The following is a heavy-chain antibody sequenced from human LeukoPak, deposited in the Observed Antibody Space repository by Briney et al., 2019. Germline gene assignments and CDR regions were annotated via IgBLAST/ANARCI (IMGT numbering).Heavy chain of an antibody. J-gene: IGHJ4*02. Sequence: SETLSLTCAVYGGSFSGYYWSWIRQPPGKGLEWIGEINHSGSTNYNPSLKSRVTISVDTSKNQFSLKLSSVTAADTAVYYCARLPGRWELLRATGFDYWGQGTLVTVSS. D-gene: IGHD1-26*01. CDR2: INHSGST. V-gene: IGHV4-34*01. CDR1: GGSFSGYY. CDR3: ARLPGRWELLRATGFDY.